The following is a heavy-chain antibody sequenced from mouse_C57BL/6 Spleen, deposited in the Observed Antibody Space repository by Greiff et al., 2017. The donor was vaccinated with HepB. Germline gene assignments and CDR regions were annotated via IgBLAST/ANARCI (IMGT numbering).Heavy chain of an antibody. Sequence: EVKVVESGGGLVQPGGSMKLSCVASGFTFSNYWMNWVRQSPEKGLEWVAQIRLKSDNYATHYAESVKGRFTISRDDSKSSVYLQMNNLRAEDTGIYYCTEDYGDVLFAYWGQGTLVTVSA. V-gene: IGHV6-3*01. CDR3: TEDYGDVLFAY. CDR1: GFTFSNYW. D-gene: IGHD2-4*01. CDR2: IRLKSDNYAT. J-gene: IGHJ3*01.